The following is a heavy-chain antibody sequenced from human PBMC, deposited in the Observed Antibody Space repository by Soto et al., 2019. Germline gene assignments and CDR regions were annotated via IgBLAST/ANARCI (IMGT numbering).Heavy chain of an antibody. CDR3: ARSVGGSHVNFDY. Sequence: ASVKVSCKASGYTFTSYDINWVRQATGQGPEWMGWMNPDSGNTGYVQKFQGRVTMTRNTAISTAYMELSSLRSEDTAVYYCARSVGGSHVNFDYWGQGTLVTVS. J-gene: IGHJ4*02. D-gene: IGHD3-10*01. V-gene: IGHV1-8*01. CDR1: GYTFTSYD. CDR2: MNPDSGNT.